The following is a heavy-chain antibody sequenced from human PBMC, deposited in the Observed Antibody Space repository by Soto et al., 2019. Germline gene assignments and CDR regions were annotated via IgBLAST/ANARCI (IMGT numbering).Heavy chain of an antibody. Sequence: SETLSLTCTVSGGPISGYYWSWIRQPPGKGLEWIVNIYNRGRTNYNPSLKSRVTISVDTSKNQFSLKVNSVTGADTAVYYCATVPINTVTTRSWFDPWGPGTLVTVSS. CDR3: ATVPINTVTTRSWFDP. CDR1: GGPISGYY. J-gene: IGHJ5*02. V-gene: IGHV4-59*13. D-gene: IGHD5-12*01. CDR2: IYNRGRT.